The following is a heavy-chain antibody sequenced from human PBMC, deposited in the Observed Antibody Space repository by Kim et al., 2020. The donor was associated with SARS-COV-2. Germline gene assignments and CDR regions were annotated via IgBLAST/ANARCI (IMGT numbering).Heavy chain of an antibody. CDR2: IHYSGNT. J-gene: IGHJ6*02. CDR1: GGSISSSTYY. CDR3: RRLPYGV. V-gene: IGHV4-39*01. D-gene: IGHD4-17*01. Sequence: SETLSLTCTVSGGSISSSTYYWGWIRQPPGKGLEWIGSIHYSGNTFYSPSLKSRVTISVDTSNNQFSLKLSSVTPADTAVYYCRRLPYGVWGQGTTVTVS.